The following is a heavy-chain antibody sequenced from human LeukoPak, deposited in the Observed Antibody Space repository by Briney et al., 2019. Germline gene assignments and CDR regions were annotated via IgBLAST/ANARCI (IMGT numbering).Heavy chain of an antibody. Sequence: PGGSLRLSCAASGFTFSSYAMHWVRQAPGKGLEWVAVISYDRSNKYYADSVKGRFTISGDNSKNTLYLQMNSLRAEDTAVYYCARGPTGPDYWGQGTLVTVSS. CDR3: ARGPTGPDY. J-gene: IGHJ4*02. CDR2: ISYDRSNK. CDR1: GFTFSSYA. D-gene: IGHD1-14*01. V-gene: IGHV3-30-3*01.